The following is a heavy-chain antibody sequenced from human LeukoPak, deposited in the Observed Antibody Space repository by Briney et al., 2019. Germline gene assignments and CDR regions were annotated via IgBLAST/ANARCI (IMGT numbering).Heavy chain of an antibody. Sequence: SGFTFSSYAMHWVRQAXGKGLXXXAVISYDGINKYYADSVKGRFTISRDNSKNTLYLQMNSLRAEDTAVYYCARVYDFWSGYFSYWGQGTLVTVSS. CDR3: ARVYDFWSGYFSY. V-gene: IGHV3-30-3*01. J-gene: IGHJ4*02. D-gene: IGHD3-3*01. CDR2: ISYDGINK. CDR1: GFTFSSYA.